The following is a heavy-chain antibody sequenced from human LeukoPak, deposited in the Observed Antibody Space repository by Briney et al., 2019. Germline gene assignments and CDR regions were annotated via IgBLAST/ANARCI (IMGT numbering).Heavy chain of an antibody. CDR3: ARLNYYDSSGYYLFGY. D-gene: IGHD3-22*01. V-gene: IGHV4-59*12. J-gene: IGHJ4*02. Sequence: SETLSLTCTVSGGSISSYYWSWIRQPPGKGLEWIGYIYYSGSTNYNPSLKSRVTISVDTSKNQFSLKLSSVTAADTAVYYCARLNYYDSSGYYLFGYWGQGTLVTVSS. CDR2: IYYSGST. CDR1: GGSISSYY.